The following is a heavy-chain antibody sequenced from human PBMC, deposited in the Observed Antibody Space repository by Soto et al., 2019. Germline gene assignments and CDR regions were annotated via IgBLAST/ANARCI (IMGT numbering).Heavy chain of an antibody. CDR2: IYFSGST. D-gene: IGHD4-17*01. V-gene: IGHV4-59*01. J-gene: IGHJ4*02. CDR1: GGSISSYY. Sequence: SETLSLTCTVSGGSISSYYWSWVRRPPGKGLEWIGYIYFSGSTNYNPSLKSRVTISLDTSKNQFSLNLTSVTAADTAVYYCASASFGTVTFDYWGQGTLVTVSS. CDR3: ASASFGTVTFDY.